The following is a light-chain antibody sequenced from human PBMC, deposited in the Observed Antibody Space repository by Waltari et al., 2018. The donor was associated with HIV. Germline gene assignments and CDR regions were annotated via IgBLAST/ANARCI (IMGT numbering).Light chain of an antibody. CDR1: QSISSN. Sequence: EIVMTQSPATLSVSPGERATLSYRASQSISSNLAWYQQKPGQAPRLLIYGANTRATGVPARFSGSGSGTEFTLTISSLQSEDFAIYYCQHYNNWPPWTFGQGTKVEIK. CDR3: QHYNNWPPWT. CDR2: GAN. J-gene: IGKJ1*01. V-gene: IGKV3-15*01.